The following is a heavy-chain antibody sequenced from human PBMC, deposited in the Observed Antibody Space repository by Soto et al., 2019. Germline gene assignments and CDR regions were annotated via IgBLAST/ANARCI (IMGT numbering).Heavy chain of an antibody. Sequence: QVQLQESGPGLVKPSQTLSLTCSVSGASTVSHYHWTWIRQPPGKGLEWMGYIFNSGTTFYNPSLTSRLSISMDTSENHLSLELRSVTAADTAVYYCALALGPTTGLDYWGQGTLVTVSS. CDR1: GASTVSHYH. J-gene: IGHJ4*02. CDR3: ALALGPTTGLDY. V-gene: IGHV4-31*02. CDR2: IFNSGTT. D-gene: IGHD1-26*01.